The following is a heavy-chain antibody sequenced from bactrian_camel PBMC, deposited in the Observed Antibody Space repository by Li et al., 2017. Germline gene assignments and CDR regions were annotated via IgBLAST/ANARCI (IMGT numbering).Heavy chain of an antibody. CDR3: AANFGPYCSGPYLARRANF. Sequence: HVQLVESGGGSVQPGGSLRLSCAYSGSSYRAYCWGWLRQAPGKERKAVASMDSDEYFSYSKSVKGRFTVSRDVAKNTVNLMMNSLKPEDTAMYYCAANFGPYCSGPYLARRANFWGQGTQVTVS. V-gene: IGHV3S53*01. J-gene: IGHJ4*01. D-gene: IGHD2*01. CDR1: GSSYRAYC. CDR2: MDSDEYF.